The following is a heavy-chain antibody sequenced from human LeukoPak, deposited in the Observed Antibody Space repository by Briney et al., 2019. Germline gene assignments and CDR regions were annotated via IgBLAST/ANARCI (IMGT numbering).Heavy chain of an antibody. Sequence: SETLSLTCTVSGGXISGSTYFWAWIRQPPGKGLEWLGSIYYSGRTYYNPSLKSRVTISVDTSKNQFSLKLSSVTAADTAVYYCARLGPNSGSYRYYFDYWGQGTLVTVSS. CDR2: IYYSGRT. J-gene: IGHJ4*02. CDR1: GGXISGSTYF. CDR3: ARLGPNSGSYRYYFDY. D-gene: IGHD1-26*01. V-gene: IGHV4-39*01.